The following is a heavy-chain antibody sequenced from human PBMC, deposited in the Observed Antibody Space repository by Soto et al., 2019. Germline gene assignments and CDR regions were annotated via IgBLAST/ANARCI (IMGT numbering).Heavy chain of an antibody. CDR2: IYHSGTT. J-gene: IGHJ1*01. D-gene: IGHD3-22*01. CDR3: ARDLEYYYDGSGQIRYFQH. Sequence: SETLSLTCAVSGGPISSTHLWSWVRQPPGKGLEWIGEIYHSGTTDYNPSLKSRVTISVDKSKNQFSLKLSSVTAADTAVYYCARDLEYYYDGSGQIRYFQHWGQGTLVTVSS. CDR1: GGPISSTHL. V-gene: IGHV4-4*02.